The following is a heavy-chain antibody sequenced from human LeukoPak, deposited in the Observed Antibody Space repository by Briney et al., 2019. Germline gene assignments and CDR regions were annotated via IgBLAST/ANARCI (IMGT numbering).Heavy chain of an antibody. CDR1: GFTFDDYA. V-gene: IGHV3-9*01. CDR3: AKRACSGGSCYYFDY. J-gene: IGHJ4*02. Sequence: GGSLRLSCAASGFTFDDYAMHWVRQAPGKGLEWVSGISWNSGSIGYAESVKGRFTISRDNAKNSLFLQVNSLRPEDTALYYCAKRACSGGSCYYFDYWGQGTLVTVSS. D-gene: IGHD2-15*01. CDR2: ISWNSGSI.